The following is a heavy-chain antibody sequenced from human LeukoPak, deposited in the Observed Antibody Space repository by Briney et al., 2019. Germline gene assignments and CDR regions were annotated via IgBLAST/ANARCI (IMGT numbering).Heavy chain of an antibody. CDR3: WLVSVYYYGMDV. CDR2: ISGSGGST. J-gene: IGHJ6*02. Sequence: HPGGSLRLSCAASGFTFSSYAMSWVRQAPGKGLEWVSAISGSGGSTYYADSVKGRFTISRDNSKNTLYLQMNSLRAEDTAVYYCWLVSVYYYGMDVWGQGTTVTVSS. D-gene: IGHD6-19*01. CDR1: GFTFSSYA. V-gene: IGHV3-23*01.